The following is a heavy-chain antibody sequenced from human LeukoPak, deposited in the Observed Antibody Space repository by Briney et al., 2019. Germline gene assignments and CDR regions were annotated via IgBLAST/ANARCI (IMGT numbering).Heavy chain of an antibody. J-gene: IGHJ3*02. D-gene: IGHD3-10*01. Sequence: GESLKISCKGSGYSFTSYWICWVRQMPGKGLEWIGIIYPGDSDTRYSPSFQGQVTISADKSISTAYLQWSSLKASDTAMYYCARQLYGSGSYYSYDAFDIWGQGTMVTVSS. CDR1: GYSFTSYW. V-gene: IGHV5-51*01. CDR2: IYPGDSDT. CDR3: ARQLYGSGSYYSYDAFDI.